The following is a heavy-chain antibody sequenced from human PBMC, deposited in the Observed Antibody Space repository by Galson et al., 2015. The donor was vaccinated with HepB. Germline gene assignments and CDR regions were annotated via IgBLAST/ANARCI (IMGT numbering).Heavy chain of an antibody. Sequence: SLRLSCAGSEFTLSSYSMNWVRQAPGKGLEWISYISRSNTTMYYADSVKGRFTISKDNAKNSLYLQMDSLRDEDTAVYYCAREQRDIVLVPGASQRPHYYYYGMDVWGQGTTVTVSS. CDR3: AREQRDIVLVPGASQRPHYYYYGMDV. J-gene: IGHJ6*02. CDR2: ISRSNTTM. D-gene: IGHD2-2*01. CDR1: EFTLSSYS. V-gene: IGHV3-48*02.